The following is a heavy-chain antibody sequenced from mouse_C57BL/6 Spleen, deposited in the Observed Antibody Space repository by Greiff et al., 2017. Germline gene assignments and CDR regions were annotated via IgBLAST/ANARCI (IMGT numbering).Heavy chain of an antibody. CDR3: ARSNNNYAYWYFDV. V-gene: IGHV1-80*01. J-gene: IGHJ1*03. CDR1: GYAFSSYW. D-gene: IGHD2-5*01. CDR2: IYPGDGDT. Sequence: VQLQQSGAELVKPGASVKISCKASGYAFSSYWMNWVKQRPGKGLEWIGQIYPGDGDTNYNGKFKGKATLTADKSSSTAYMQLSSLTSEDSAVYFCARSNNNYAYWYFDVWGTGTTVTVSS.